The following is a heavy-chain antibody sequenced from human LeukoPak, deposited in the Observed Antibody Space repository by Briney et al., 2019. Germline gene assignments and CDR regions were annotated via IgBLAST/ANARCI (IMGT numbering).Heavy chain of an antibody. V-gene: IGHV1-69*13. CDR1: GGTFSIYA. CDR3: ARVFLTGYGGANCFDP. Sequence: SVNVSFKASGGTFSIYAISWVRQAPGQGLEWMGGIIPIFGTANYARKFQGSVTITADESTSTAYVELSSLRSEDTAVYYCARVFLTGYGGANCFDPWGQGTLVTVSS. CDR2: IIPIFGTA. D-gene: IGHD3-9*01. J-gene: IGHJ5*02.